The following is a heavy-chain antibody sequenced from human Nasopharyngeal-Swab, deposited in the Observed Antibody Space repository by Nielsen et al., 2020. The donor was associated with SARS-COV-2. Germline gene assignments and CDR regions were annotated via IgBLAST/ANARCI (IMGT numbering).Heavy chain of an antibody. D-gene: IGHD1-26*01. CDR3: ARGNAYSGSYPRNDAFDI. J-gene: IGHJ3*02. Sequence: WIRQPPGKGLEWLANIKQDASERYYVDSVKGRFTISRDNANNSLYLQMKRLRAEDTAIYYCARGNAYSGSYPRNDAFDIWGQGTMVTVSS. CDR2: IKQDASER. V-gene: IGHV3-7*01.